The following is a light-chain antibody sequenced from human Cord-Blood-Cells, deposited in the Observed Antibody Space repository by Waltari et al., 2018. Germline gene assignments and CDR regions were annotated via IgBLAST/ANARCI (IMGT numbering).Light chain of an antibody. CDR3: QQRSNWPPMYT. CDR1: QSVSSS. V-gene: IGKV3-11*01. J-gene: IGKJ2*01. CDR2: DAS. Sequence: EIALTQSTATLSLSPGETATLSCRASQSVSSSLAWYQQKPGQAPRLLIYDASNRATGIPARFSGSGSGTDFTLTISSLEPEDFAVYYCQQRSNWPPMYTFGQGTKLEIK.